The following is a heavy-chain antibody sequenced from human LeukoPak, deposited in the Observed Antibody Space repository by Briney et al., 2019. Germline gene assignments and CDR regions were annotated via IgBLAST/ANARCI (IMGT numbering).Heavy chain of an antibody. CDR1: GESFSGYY. CDR2: INHSGST. V-gene: IGHV4-34*01. J-gene: IGHJ4*02. Sequence: PSETLSLTCAVYGESFSGYYWSWIRRPPGKGLEWIGEINHSGSTNYNSSLKSRVTFSVDTSKNQFSLKLNSVTAADTAVYYCARGDPSRYCSGGTCYSVQLFFDYWAQGTLVTVSS. D-gene: IGHD2-15*01. CDR3: ARGDPSRYCSGGTCYSVQLFFDY.